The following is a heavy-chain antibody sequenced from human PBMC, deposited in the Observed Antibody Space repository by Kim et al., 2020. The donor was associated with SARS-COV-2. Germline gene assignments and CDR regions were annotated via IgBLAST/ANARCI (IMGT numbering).Heavy chain of an antibody. D-gene: IGHD2-8*01. CDR1: GYSISSGYY. CDR2: IYHSGST. CDR3: ARASGVPLDY. V-gene: IGHV4-38-2*02. Sequence: SETLSLTCTVSGYSISSGYYWGWIRQPPGKGLEWIGNIYHSGSTYYNPSLKSRVTISVDTSKNQFSLKLSSVTAADTAVYYCARASGVPLDYWGQGTLVTVSS. J-gene: IGHJ4*02.